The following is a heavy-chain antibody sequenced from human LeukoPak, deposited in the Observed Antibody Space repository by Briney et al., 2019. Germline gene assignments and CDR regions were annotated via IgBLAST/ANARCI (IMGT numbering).Heavy chain of an antibody. CDR1: GFTFDDYG. V-gene: IGHV3-20*04. J-gene: IGHJ4*02. CDR2: TNWNGDNI. CDR3: ARGSGPILD. Sequence: GGSLRLSCAASGFTFDDYGMTWVRQAPGKGLEWVSSTNWNGDNIDYADSVKGRFTISRDNAKKFLYLQMSSLRAEDTAFYYCARGSGPILDWGQGALVTVSS. D-gene: IGHD6-19*01.